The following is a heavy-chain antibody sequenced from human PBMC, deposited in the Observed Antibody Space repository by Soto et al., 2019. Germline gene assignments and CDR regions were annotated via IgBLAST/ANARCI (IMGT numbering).Heavy chain of an antibody. D-gene: IGHD4-17*01. CDR3: AHWGDDYGDPSYFDY. CDR2: IYWDDDK. CDR1: GFSLSTSGVG. J-gene: IGHJ4*02. Sequence: QITLKESGPTLVKPTQTLTLTCTFSGFSLSTSGVGVGWIRQPPGKALKWLALIYWDDDKRYSPSLKSRLTITKDTSKNLVVLTMTNMDPVDTATYYCAHWGDDYGDPSYFDYWGQGTLVTVSS. V-gene: IGHV2-5*02.